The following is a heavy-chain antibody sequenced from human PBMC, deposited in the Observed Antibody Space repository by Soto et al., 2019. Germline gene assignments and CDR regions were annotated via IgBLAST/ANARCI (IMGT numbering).Heavy chain of an antibody. V-gene: IGHV3-74*01. Sequence: GGSLRLSCAASGFTFSSYWMHWVRQAPGKGLVWVSRINSDGSSTSYADSVKGRFTISRDNAKNTLYLQMNSLRAEDTAVYYCARWIRSDYYYMDVWGKGTTVTVSS. CDR2: INSDGSST. CDR1: GFTFSSYW. D-gene: IGHD3-3*01. CDR3: ARWIRSDYYYMDV. J-gene: IGHJ6*03.